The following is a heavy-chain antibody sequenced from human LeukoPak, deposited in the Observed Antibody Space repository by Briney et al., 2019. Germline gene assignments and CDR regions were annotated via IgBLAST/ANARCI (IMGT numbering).Heavy chain of an antibody. CDR2: IRNKANTYTT. CDR1: GFTCRSYW. Sequence: GGSLRLSCAASGFTCRSYWMHWVRQAPGKGLEWVGRIRNKANTYTTEYAASVKGRFTISRDDSKNPLSLQMNGLKTEDTAMYYCASNVDSGFDVWGQGKMVTVSS. D-gene: IGHD5-12*01. V-gene: IGHV3-72*01. CDR3: ASNVDSGFDV. J-gene: IGHJ3*01.